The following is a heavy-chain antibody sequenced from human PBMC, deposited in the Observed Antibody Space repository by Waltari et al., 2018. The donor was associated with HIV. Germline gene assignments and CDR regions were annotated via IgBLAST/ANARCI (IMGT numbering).Heavy chain of an antibody. CDR2: ISAYKGNT. D-gene: IGHD3-22*01. CDR3: ARLTHYYDTSGPDYYYYGMDV. J-gene: IGHJ6*02. V-gene: IGHV1-18*01. Sequence: QVQLVQSGAEVKKPGASVKVSCKASGNTFTRYGISWVRQAPGQGLEWMGWISAYKGNTNHAQKLQGRVSMTTETSTSTAYMELRSLRSDDTAVYYCARLTHYYDTSGPDYYYYGMDVWGQGTTVTVSS. CDR1: GNTFTRYG.